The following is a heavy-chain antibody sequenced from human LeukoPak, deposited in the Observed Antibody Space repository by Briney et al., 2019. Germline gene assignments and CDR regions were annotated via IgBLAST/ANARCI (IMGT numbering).Heavy chain of an antibody. CDR1: GYTFTSYD. CDR3: ARNLAMTGDFDN. V-gene: IGHV1-8*01. Sequence: ASVKVSCKTSGYTFTSYDINWARQAPGQGLEWLGWMNPNNGRTGYAQTFQGRVTMTRDTSISTAYMELRSLRSEDTAVYYCARNLAMTGDFDNWGQGTLVTVSS. CDR2: MNPNNGRT. J-gene: IGHJ4*02. D-gene: IGHD2-2*01.